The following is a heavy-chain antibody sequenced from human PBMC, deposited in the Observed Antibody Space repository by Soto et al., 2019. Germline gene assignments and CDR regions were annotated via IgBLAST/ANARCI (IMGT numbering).Heavy chain of an antibody. Sequence: VGSLRLSCAASGCTFSSYAMSWVRQSPGKGLEWVSAISGSGGSTYYADSVKGRFTISRDNSKNTLYLQMNSLRAEDTAVYYCAKGVVVTTNYYGMELWGQGTTVTVSS. J-gene: IGHJ6*02. CDR3: AKGVVVTTNYYGMEL. D-gene: IGHD2-21*02. CDR2: ISGSGGST. V-gene: IGHV3-23*01. CDR1: GCTFSSYA.